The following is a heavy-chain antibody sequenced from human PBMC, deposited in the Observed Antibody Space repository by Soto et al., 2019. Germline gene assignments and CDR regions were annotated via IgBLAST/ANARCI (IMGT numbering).Heavy chain of an antibody. J-gene: IGHJ4*02. V-gene: IGHV5-51*01. CDR2: IYPGDSDT. CDR3: ARQGYYHSCGYFPFDH. D-gene: IGHD3-22*01. Sequence: GESLKISCQASGYDFTTYWIAWVRQMPGKGLEWMGIIYPGDSDTRHGPSFQGQITMSVDKSISTAYLHWSSLKASDTAMYYCARQGYYHSCGYFPFDHWGQGTLVTFSS. CDR1: GYDFTTYW.